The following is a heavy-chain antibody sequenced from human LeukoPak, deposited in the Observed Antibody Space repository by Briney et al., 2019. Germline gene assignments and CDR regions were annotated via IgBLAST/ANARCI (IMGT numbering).Heavy chain of an antibody. CDR1: GGSISSYY. D-gene: IGHD3-16*01. CDR3: ARDNPFKYDYVN. J-gene: IGHJ4*02. V-gene: IGHV4-4*07. Sequence: PSETLSLTCTVSGGSISSYYWSWIRQPAGKGLEWIGRIYTSGSTNYNPSLKSRVTISADTSENQFSLKLSSVTAADTAVYYCARDNPFKYDYVNWGQGTLVTVSS. CDR2: IYTSGST.